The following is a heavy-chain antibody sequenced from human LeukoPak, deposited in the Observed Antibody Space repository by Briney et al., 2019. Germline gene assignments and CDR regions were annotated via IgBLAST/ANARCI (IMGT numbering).Heavy chain of an antibody. D-gene: IGHD2-15*01. CDR2: IYYSGST. CDR1: GGSISSYY. Sequence: SETLSLTCTVSGGSISSYYWSWIRQPPGKGLEWIGYIYYSGSTNYNPSLKSRVTISVDTSKNQFSLKLSSVTAADTAVYYCARLYCSGGSCYGWFDPWGQGTLVTVSS. V-gene: IGHV4-59*12. CDR3: ARLYCSGGSCYGWFDP. J-gene: IGHJ5*02.